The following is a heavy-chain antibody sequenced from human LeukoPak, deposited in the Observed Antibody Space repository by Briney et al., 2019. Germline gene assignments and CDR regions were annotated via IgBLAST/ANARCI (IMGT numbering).Heavy chain of an antibody. CDR2: IFYSGST. V-gene: IGHV4-59*12. CDR1: GGSINNYC. D-gene: IGHD6-13*01. J-gene: IGHJ4*02. CDR3: ARADTPHTYSTSWHFDY. Sequence: SSETLSLTCTVSGGSINNYCWSWIRQPPGKGLEWIGYIFYSGSTNYNPSLHRRVTISVDTSKNHFSLKLSSLTAADTAVYYCARADTPHTYSTSWHFDYWGQGTLVTVSS.